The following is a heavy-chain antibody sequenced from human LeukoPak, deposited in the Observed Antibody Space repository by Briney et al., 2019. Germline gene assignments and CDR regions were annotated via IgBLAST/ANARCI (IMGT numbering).Heavy chain of an antibody. J-gene: IGHJ4*02. CDR1: GGSISSGGYY. Sequence: SETLSLTCTVSGGSISSGGYYWSWIRQHPGEGLEWIGYIYYSGSTYYNPSLKSRVTISVDTSKNQFSLKLSSVTAADTAVYYCARVTRMTPYFDYWGQGTLVTVSS. D-gene: IGHD2-15*01. V-gene: IGHV4-31*03. CDR2: IYYSGST. CDR3: ARVTRMTPYFDY.